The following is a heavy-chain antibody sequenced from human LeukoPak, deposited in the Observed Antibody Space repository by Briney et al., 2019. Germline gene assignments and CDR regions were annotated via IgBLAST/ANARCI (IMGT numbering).Heavy chain of an antibody. CDR1: GGSISSYY. CDR3: AGGPAVTTNDY. Sequence: WETLSLTCTVSGGSISSYYWTWIRQTPGKGLDWIGYIHYTGSTNYNPSLKSRVTISVDTSKSQFSLELTSVTAADTTVYYCAGGPAVTTNDYWGQGTLVTVFS. CDR2: IHYTGST. V-gene: IGHV4-59*01. J-gene: IGHJ4*02. D-gene: IGHD4-17*01.